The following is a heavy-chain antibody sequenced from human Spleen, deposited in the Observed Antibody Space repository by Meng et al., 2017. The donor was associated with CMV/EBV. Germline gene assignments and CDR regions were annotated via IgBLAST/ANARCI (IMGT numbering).Heavy chain of an antibody. Sequence: QVQLQESGPGLVKPSPTLSPTCTVPGCSISSGDYYWSWIRQPSGKGLEWIGCIYYSGSTYYNPSLKGRVTISVDTSKNQFSLNLSSVTAADTAVYYCARGQRSYSGSYPEWFDTWGQGPLVTVSS. V-gene: IGHV4-30-4*01. CDR1: GCSISSGDYY. CDR2: IYYSGST. CDR3: ARGQRSYSGSYPEWFDT. D-gene: IGHD1-26*01. J-gene: IGHJ5*02.